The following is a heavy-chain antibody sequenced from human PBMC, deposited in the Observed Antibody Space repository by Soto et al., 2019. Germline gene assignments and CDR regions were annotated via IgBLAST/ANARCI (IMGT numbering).Heavy chain of an antibody. J-gene: IGHJ5*02. D-gene: IGHD3-9*01. V-gene: IGHV4-34*01. CDR1: GGSVSGYY. CDR2: INHSGST. CDR3: ARRLLRYFDWLHTFIWLDP. Sequence: SETLSLTCAVYGGSVSGYYWSWIRQPPGKGLEWIGEINHSGSTNYNPSLKSRVTISVDTSKNQFSLKLSSVTAADTAVYYCARRLLRYFDWLHTFIWLDPCGDGTMLTDYS.